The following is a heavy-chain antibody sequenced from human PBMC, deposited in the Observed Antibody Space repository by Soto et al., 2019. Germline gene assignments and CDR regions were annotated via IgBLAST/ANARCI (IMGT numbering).Heavy chain of an antibody. V-gene: IGHV1-18*01. CDR3: ARDSGGQQWLVRSVYYYYGMDV. J-gene: IGHJ6*02. CDR2: ISAYNGNT. Sequence: GASVKVSCKASGYTFTSYGISWVRQAPGQGLEWMGWISAYNGNTNYAQKLQGRVTMTTDTSTSTAYMELRSLRSDDTAVYYCARDSGGQQWLVRSVYYYYGMDVWGQGTTVTVS. CDR1: GYTFTSYG. D-gene: IGHD6-19*01.